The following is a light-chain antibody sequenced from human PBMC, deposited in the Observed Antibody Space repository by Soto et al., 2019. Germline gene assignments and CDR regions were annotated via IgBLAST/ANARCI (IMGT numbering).Light chain of an antibody. CDR3: QQYSTYST. V-gene: IGKV1-5*01. CDR2: GAS. CDR1: QSISTS. Sequence: DIQMTQSPSTLSASVGDTVTITCRASQSISTSLAWYQQKPRKAPNLLISGASTLEEGVPSRFRGSGSGTEFTLTITSLQTDDFATYYCQQYSTYSTFGQGTRVEIE. J-gene: IGKJ1*01.